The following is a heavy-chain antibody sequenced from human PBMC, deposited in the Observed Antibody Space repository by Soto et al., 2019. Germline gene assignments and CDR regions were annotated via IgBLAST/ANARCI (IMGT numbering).Heavy chain of an antibody. CDR1: GDSVSNTNAA. J-gene: IGHJ3*01. CDR2: TYYRSKWRI. Sequence: SHALSLTCAISGDSVSNTNAAWGWIRQSPSRGLEWLGRTYYRSKWRIDYALSVRSRININPDTSKDQLSLQLISVTPEDTAVYYCARGNSGLRAFDVWGQGTMVTVSS. D-gene: IGHD6-19*01. V-gene: IGHV6-1*01. CDR3: ARGNSGLRAFDV.